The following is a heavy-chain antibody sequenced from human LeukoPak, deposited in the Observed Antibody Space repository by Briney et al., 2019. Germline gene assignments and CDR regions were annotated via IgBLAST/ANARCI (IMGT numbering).Heavy chain of an antibody. J-gene: IGHJ4*02. CDR3: AAEPDPTRPLPDYGGNSPYFDY. Sequence: GGSLRLSCAASGFTFSHYAMSWVRQAPGKGLEWVSVISGSASNKYYADYADSVKGRFTISRDNSKNTLYLQMNSLRVEDTAVYYCAAEPDPTRPLPDYGGNSPYFDYWGQGTLVTVSS. D-gene: IGHD4-23*01. V-gene: IGHV3-23*01. CDR2: ISGSASNKYYA. CDR1: GFTFSHYA.